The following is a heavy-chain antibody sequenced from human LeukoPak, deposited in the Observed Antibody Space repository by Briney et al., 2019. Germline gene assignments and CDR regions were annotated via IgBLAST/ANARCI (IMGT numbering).Heavy chain of an antibody. CDR3: AREGGGDFDY. CDR2: IYSGGST. CDR1: GFTVSSKY. Sequence: GGSLRLSCAASGFTVSSKYMNWVRQAPGKGLEWVSVIYSGGSTYYADSVKGRFTISRDNSKNTPYLQMNSLRAEDTAVYYCAREGGGDFDYWGQGTLVTVSS. V-gene: IGHV3-66*01. J-gene: IGHJ4*02. D-gene: IGHD3-16*01.